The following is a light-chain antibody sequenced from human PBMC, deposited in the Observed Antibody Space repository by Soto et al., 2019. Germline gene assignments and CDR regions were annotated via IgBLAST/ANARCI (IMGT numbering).Light chain of an antibody. J-gene: IGKJ3*01. CDR2: AAS. CDR1: QGIGNY. Sequence: DIQMTQSPSSLSASVGDRVTITCRASQGIGNYLAWYQQRPGKVPKLLLYAASTLQSGVPSRFSGSGSGTDFTLTISSLQPEDVAIYYCQKYNNVPLTFGPGTKVYI. CDR3: QKYNNVPLT. V-gene: IGKV1-27*01.